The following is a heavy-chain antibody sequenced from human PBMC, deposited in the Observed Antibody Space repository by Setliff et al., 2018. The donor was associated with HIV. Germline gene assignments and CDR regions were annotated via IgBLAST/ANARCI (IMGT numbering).Heavy chain of an antibody. Sequence: GGSLRLSCAASGFSFSTHAMHWVRQAPGKGPEWVALIWFDGSKKYYADSVKGRFTISRDTSKSTLYLHMKSLRAEDTGVYYCARSFPYYYEHRDDSWGQGTLVTVSS. CDR1: GFSFSTHA. J-gene: IGHJ4*02. CDR2: IWFDGSKK. CDR3: ARSFPYYYEHRDDS. V-gene: IGHV3-33*01. D-gene: IGHD3-22*01.